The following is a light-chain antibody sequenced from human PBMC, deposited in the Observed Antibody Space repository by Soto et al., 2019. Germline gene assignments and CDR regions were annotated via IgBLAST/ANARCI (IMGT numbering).Light chain of an antibody. V-gene: IGLV2-14*01. CDR2: EVS. J-gene: IGLJ1*01. CDR1: SSDVGGYNY. Sequence: QPVLTQPASVSGSPGQSITISCTGTSSDVGGYNYVSWYQQHAGFAPKLIIYEVSNRPSGVSNRFSGSKSGDTASLTISGLQAEDEADYYCSSYTSTNTLAVFGTGTKLAVL. CDR3: SSYTSTNTLAV.